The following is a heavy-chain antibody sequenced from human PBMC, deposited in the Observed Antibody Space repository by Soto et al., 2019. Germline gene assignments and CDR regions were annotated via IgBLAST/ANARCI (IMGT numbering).Heavy chain of an antibody. D-gene: IGHD1-26*01. CDR3: AKDQLQRELLAAFDY. CDR2: ISGSGGST. Sequence: EVQLLESGGGLVQPGGSLRLSCAASGFSFSSYAMSWVRQAPGKGLEWVSAISGSGGSTYYADSVKGRFTISRDNSKNTLYLQMNSLRAEDTAVYYCAKDQLQRELLAAFDYWGQGTLVTVSS. V-gene: IGHV3-23*01. J-gene: IGHJ4*02. CDR1: GFSFSSYA.